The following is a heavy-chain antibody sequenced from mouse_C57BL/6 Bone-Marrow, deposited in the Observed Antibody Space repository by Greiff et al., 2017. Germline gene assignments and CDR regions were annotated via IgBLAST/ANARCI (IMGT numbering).Heavy chain of an antibody. V-gene: IGHV1-61*01. J-gene: IGHJ1*03. CDR1: GYTFTSYW. CDR3: ATYGSSYWYFDV. CDR2: IYPSDSET. D-gene: IGHD1-1*01. Sequence: QVQLQQPGAELVRPGSSVKLSCKASGYTFTSYWMDWVKQRPGQGLEWIGNIYPSDSETHYNQKFKDKATLTVDKSSSTAYMQLSSLTSEYSAVYYCATYGSSYWYFDVWGTGTTVTVSS.